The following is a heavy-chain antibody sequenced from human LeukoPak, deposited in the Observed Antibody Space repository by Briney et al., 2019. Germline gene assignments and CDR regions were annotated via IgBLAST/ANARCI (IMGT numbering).Heavy chain of an antibody. D-gene: IGHD3-9*01. CDR1: GGTFSSYA. CDR2: IIPIFGTA. CDR3: ARGGSPYYDILTGYLGSYYYYMDV. Sequence: GASVKVSCKASGGTFSSYAISWVRQAPGQGLEWMGGIIPIFGTANYAQKFQGRVTITADESTSTAYMELSSLRSEDTAVYYCARGGSPYYDILTGYLGSYYYYMDVWGKGTTVTISS. J-gene: IGHJ6*03. V-gene: IGHV1-69*13.